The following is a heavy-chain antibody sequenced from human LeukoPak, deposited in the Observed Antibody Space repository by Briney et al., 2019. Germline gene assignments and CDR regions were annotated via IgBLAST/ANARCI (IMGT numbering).Heavy chain of an antibody. D-gene: IGHD6-13*01. V-gene: IGHV3-7*01. CDR1: GFTFSSYW. J-gene: IGHJ3*02. Sequence: GGSLRLSCAASGFTFSSYWMSWVRQAPGKGLEWVANIKQDGSEEHYVDSVKGRFTISRDNAKNSLYLQMDSLRAEDTAVYYCASLGPGYSSSQSAFDIWGQGTMVTVSS. CDR3: ASLGPGYSSSQSAFDI. CDR2: IKQDGSEE.